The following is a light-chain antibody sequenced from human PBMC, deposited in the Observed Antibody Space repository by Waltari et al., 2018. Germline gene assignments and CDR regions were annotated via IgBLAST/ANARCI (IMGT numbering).Light chain of an antibody. CDR2: DTY. CDR3: HQCAHSPRT. Sequence: EIVLTQSPGTLSSSPGERATLSCRASETVTNNYLAWFQQKPGQTPRLLIYDTYFMATGVPDRFSGSGSGTDFTLTISRLEPEDFAVYYCHQCAHSPRTFGQGIRVEIK. CDR1: ETVTNNY. V-gene: IGKV3-20*01. J-gene: IGKJ1*01.